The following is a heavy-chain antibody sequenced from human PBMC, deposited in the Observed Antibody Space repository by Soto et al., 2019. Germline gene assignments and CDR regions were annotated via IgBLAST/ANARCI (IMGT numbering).Heavy chain of an antibody. V-gene: IGHV3-33*01. CDR2: ILYDGSNK. J-gene: IGHJ6*02. CDR3: ARDLIAVAGNYYYGMDV. Sequence: GGSLRLSCAASGFTFSSYGMHWVRPAPGKGLECVVVILYDGSNKYYADSVKGRFTISRDNSKISLYLQMNSLRAEDTAVYYCARDLIAVAGNYYYGMDVWGQGTTVTVSS. D-gene: IGHD6-19*01. CDR1: GFTFSSYG.